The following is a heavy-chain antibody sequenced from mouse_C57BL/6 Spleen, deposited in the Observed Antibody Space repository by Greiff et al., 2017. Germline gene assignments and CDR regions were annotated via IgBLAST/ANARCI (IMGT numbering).Heavy chain of an antibody. D-gene: IGHD4-1*01. J-gene: IGHJ2*01. CDR1: GFTFTDYY. V-gene: IGHV7-3*01. CDR2: IRNKANGYTT. Sequence: EVKLVESGGGLVQPGGSLSLSCAASGFTFTDYYMSWVRQPPGKALEWFGFIRNKANGYTTEYSASVKGRFTISRDNSQSILYLQMNALRAENSASYYCARYPNCGYYFDDQGKGTTLTVDS. CDR3: ARYPNCGYYFDD.